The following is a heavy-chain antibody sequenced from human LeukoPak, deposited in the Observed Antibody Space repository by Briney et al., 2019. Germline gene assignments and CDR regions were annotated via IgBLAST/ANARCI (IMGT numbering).Heavy chain of an antibody. CDR1: VGSLSGYY. D-gene: IGHD2-2*01. V-gene: IGHV4-34*01. CDR3: ARGRLQAPLSNVRFFDL. Sequence: SDTLSLTCAVYVGSLSGYYWRWIRQSPAQGLEWIGEINHSGGTNHNPSLKRRVNISVDPSKNQLSLKLNSVTAADTAVYYCARGRLQAPLSNVRFFDLWGQGTLVIVSS. CDR2: INHSGGT. J-gene: IGHJ4*02.